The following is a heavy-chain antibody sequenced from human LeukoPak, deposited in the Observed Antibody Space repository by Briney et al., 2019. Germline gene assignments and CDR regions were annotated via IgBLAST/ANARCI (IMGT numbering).Heavy chain of an antibody. CDR3: ARDQYDTWSRRGNFDS. D-gene: IGHD3-3*01. V-gene: IGHV3-7*03. CDR1: GFTFSTYW. J-gene: IGHJ4*02. CDR2: IKLDGSEK. Sequence: GGSLRLSCSASGFTFSTYWMSWVRQAPGKGLEWVANIKLDGSEKNYVDSVKGRFTISRDNTKNSLYLQMNSLRAEDTAVFYCARDQYDTWSRRGNFDSWGQGTLVIVSS.